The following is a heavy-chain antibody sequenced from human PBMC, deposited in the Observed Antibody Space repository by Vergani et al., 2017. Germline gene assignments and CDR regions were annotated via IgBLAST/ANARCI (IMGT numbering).Heavy chain of an antibody. CDR2: IIPILGIA. J-gene: IGHJ4*02. V-gene: IGHV1-69*02. CDR3: AKFTITVTGVN. CDR1: GGTFSSYT. Sequence: QVQLVQSGAEVKKPGASVKVSCKASGGTFSSYTISWVRQAPGQGLEWMGRIIPILGIANYAQKFQGRVTITADKSTSTAYMELNSLRAEDTAVYYCAKFTITVTGVNWGQGTLVTVSS. D-gene: IGHD4-17*01.